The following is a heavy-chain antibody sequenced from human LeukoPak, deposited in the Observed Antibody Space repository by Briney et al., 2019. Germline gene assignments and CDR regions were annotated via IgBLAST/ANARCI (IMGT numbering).Heavy chain of an antibody. D-gene: IGHD6-19*01. CDR1: GFPFSSHG. CDR2: LVYDERS. J-gene: IGHJ4*02. Sequence: PGGSLRLSCAASGFPFSSHGMHWVRQAPGKGLEWVARLVYDERSDYANSVKGRFSISRDNSKNTLFLDMSDLRVEDTAVYYCARDLSAAFDFWGQGVLVTVSS. CDR3: ARDLSAAFDF. V-gene: IGHV3-33*05.